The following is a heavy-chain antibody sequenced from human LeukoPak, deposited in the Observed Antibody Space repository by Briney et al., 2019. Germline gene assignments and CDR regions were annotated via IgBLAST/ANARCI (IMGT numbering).Heavy chain of an antibody. D-gene: IGHD3-10*01. CDR1: GGSVFGYY. V-gene: IGHV4-34*01. J-gene: IGHJ2*01. Sequence: SETLSLTCAVSGGSVFGYYWSWIRQPPGKGLEWIGEIHHGGRSKYHPARKSRVTISVDTPNNQFSLKLTSMTAADTAVYYCARHGDWYFALWGPGTLVTVSS. CDR2: IHHGGRS. CDR3: ARHGDWYFAL.